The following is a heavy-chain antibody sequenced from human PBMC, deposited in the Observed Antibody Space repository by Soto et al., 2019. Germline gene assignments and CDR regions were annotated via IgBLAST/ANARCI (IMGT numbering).Heavy chain of an antibody. CDR2: IIPIFGTA. Sequence: QVQLVQSGAEVKKPGSSVKVSCKASGGTFSSYAISWVRQAPGQGLEWMGGIIPIFGTANYAQKFQGRVTITADESTSTAYMELSSLRSEDTAVYYCAGGGGEWELLGGRWFDPWGQGTLVTVSS. CDR3: AGGGGEWELLGGRWFDP. V-gene: IGHV1-69*12. CDR1: GGTFSSYA. D-gene: IGHD1-26*01. J-gene: IGHJ5*02.